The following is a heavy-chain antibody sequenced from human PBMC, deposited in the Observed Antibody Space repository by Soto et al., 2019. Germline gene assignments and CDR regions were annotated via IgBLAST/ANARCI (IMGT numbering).Heavy chain of an antibody. CDR1: GGSISSYY. CDR2: IYYSGST. D-gene: IGHD2-15*01. Sequence: SETLSLTCTVSGGSISSYYWSWIRQPPGKGLEWIGYIYYSGSTNYNPSLKCRVTISVDTSKNQFSLKLSSVTAADTAVYYCARAWGRVFDYWGQGTLVTVPQ. J-gene: IGHJ4*02. V-gene: IGHV4-59*01. CDR3: ARAWGRVFDY.